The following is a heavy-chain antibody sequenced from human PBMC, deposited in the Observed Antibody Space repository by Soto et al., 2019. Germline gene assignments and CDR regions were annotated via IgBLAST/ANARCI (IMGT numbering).Heavy chain of an antibody. D-gene: IGHD3-10*01. CDR1: GFTFSSYE. J-gene: IGHJ3*01. CDR2: ISSSGSTI. CDR3: ARVSAPFDL. Sequence: EVQLVESGGGLVQPGGSLRLSCAASGFTFSSYEMNWVRQAPGKGLEWVSYISSSGSTIYYADSVKGRFTISRHNAKNSLYLQMNSLRPEDTAVYYCARVSAPFDLWGQGTMVTVSS. V-gene: IGHV3-48*03.